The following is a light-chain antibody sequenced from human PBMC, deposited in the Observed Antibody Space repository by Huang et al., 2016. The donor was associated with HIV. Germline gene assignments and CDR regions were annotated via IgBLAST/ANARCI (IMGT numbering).Light chain of an antibody. Sequence: EIVMTQSPATLSVSPGERATLSCRASQTVSSNLAWYQQTPGHAPGLLIYAASTRATDIPARFSGSGSGTEFTLTISSLQSEDFAVYYCQHYRVWPPVYTFGQGTKLEIK. CDR2: AAS. J-gene: IGKJ2*01. CDR3: QHYRVWPPVYT. V-gene: IGKV3-15*01. CDR1: QTVSSN.